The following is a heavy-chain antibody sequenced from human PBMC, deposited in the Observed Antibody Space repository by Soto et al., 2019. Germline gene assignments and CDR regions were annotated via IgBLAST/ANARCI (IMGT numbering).Heavy chain of an antibody. J-gene: IGHJ4*02. CDR1: GGSISSSSYY. CDR2: IYYSGST. V-gene: IGHV4-39*01. CDR3: VGGGGYSGYDGSFDY. Sequence: QLQLQESGPGLVKPSETLSLTCTVSGGSISSSSYYWGWIRQPPGKGLEWIGSIYYSGSTYYNPSLKSRVTISVDTSKNQFSLKLSSVTAADTAVYYCVGGGGYSGYDGSFDYWGQGTLVTVSS. D-gene: IGHD5-12*01.